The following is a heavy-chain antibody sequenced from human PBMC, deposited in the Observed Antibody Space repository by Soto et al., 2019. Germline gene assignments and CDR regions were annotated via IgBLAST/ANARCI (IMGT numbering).Heavy chain of an antibody. CDR3: ARDRGYSGYDSPRYYYGMDV. V-gene: IGHV3-11*04. Sequence: PGGSLRLSCAASGFSFSDYYMSWIRQAPGKGLEWVSYIDFTSNSIYYADSVKGRFTISRDNAKNSLYLQMNSLRAEDTAVYSCARDRGYSGYDSPRYYYGMDVWGQGTTVTVSS. CDR2: IDFTSNSI. CDR1: GFSFSDYY. J-gene: IGHJ6*02. D-gene: IGHD5-12*01.